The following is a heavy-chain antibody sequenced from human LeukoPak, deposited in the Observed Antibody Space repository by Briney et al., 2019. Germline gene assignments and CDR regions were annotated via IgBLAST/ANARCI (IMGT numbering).Heavy chain of an antibody. CDR3: ATGGKYYDFWSGSN. D-gene: IGHD3-3*01. J-gene: IGHJ4*02. V-gene: IGHV1-24*01. Sequence: ASVKVSCKVSGYTLTELSMHWVRQAPGKGLEWMGGFDPEDGETIYAQKFQGRVTMTEDTSTDTAYMELSSLRSGDTAVYYCATGGKYYDFWSGSNWGQGTLVTVSS. CDR1: GYTLTELS. CDR2: FDPEDGET.